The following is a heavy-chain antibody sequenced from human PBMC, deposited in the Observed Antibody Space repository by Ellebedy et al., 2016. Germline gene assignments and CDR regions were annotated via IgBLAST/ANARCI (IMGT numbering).Heavy chain of an antibody. J-gene: IGHJ4*02. Sequence: ASVKVSCKTSGYTFTSYYVHWVRRAPGQGLEYLGIINPSSGRATYAQNFQGRLTLTRDMSASTIYMEMSSLRSEDTALYYCARGNIGSYFDYWGQGTLVTVSS. D-gene: IGHD2/OR15-2a*01. CDR2: INPSSGRA. CDR3: ARGNIGSYFDY. CDR1: GYTFTSYY. V-gene: IGHV1-46*01.